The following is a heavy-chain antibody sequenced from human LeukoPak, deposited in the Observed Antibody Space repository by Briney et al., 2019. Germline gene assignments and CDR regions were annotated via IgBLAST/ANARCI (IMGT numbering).Heavy chain of an antibody. V-gene: IGHV3-30*02. CDR2: IRYDGSNK. J-gene: IGHJ4*02. CDR1: GFTFSSYG. D-gene: IGHD2-2*01. CDR3: AKDSTRIFVVVPAFDY. Sequence: QTGGSLRLSCAASGFTFSSYGMHWVRQAPGKGLEWVAFIRYDGSNKYYADSVKGRFTISRDNSKNTLYLQMNSLRAEDTAVYYCAKDSTRIFVVVPAFDYWGQGTLVTVSS.